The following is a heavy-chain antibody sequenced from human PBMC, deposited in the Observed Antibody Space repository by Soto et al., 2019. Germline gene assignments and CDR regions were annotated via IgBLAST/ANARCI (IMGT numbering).Heavy chain of an antibody. CDR3: ARDGHVLLWFGEIDY. V-gene: IGHV3-7*01. Sequence: EVQLVESGGGLVQPGGSLRPSCAASGFTFSSYWMSWVRQAPGKGLEWVANIKQDGSEKYYVDSVKGRFTISRDNAKNSLYLQMNSLRAEDTAVYYCARDGHVLLWFGEIDYWGQGTLVTVSS. CDR1: GFTFSSYW. J-gene: IGHJ4*02. D-gene: IGHD3-10*01. CDR2: IKQDGSEK.